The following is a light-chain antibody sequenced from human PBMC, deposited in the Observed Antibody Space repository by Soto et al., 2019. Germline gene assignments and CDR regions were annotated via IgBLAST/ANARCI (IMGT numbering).Light chain of an antibody. CDR3: AAWDDSRPQV. V-gene: IGLV1-44*01. CDR2: SNN. J-gene: IGLJ1*01. CDR1: SSNIGSNT. Sequence: QSVLTQPPSASGTPGQRVTISCSGSSSNIGSNTVNWYQQLPGTAPKLLIYSNNQRPSGVPDRFSGSKSGTSASLAISGLQPEDEADYYCAAWDDSRPQVFGTGTKVTVL.